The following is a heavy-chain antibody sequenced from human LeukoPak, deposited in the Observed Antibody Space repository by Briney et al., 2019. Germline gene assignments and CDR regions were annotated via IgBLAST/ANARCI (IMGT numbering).Heavy chain of an antibody. CDR1: GFTFSSYA. V-gene: IGHV3-23*01. CDR2: ISGSGGST. CDR3: WTRYDSSGYYVDY. J-gene: IGHJ4*02. D-gene: IGHD3-22*01. Sequence: PGGSLRLSCAASGFTFSSYAMSWVRQAPGKGLEWVSAISGSGGSTYYADSVKGRFTISRDNSKNTLYLQMNSLRAEDTAVYYCWTRYDSSGYYVDYWGQGTLVTVSS.